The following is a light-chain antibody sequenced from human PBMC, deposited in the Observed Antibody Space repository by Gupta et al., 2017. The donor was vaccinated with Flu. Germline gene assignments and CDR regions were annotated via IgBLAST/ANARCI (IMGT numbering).Light chain of an antibody. CDR3: ETWDDSLSGCYV. Sequence: QSLLTQPPSASGTPGQRLTISCSGRNSNIGSNYVYWYHQLPGTAPKLLIYRNNQRPSGVPDRFSASKSGTSASLAISGLRSEDEADYYCETWDDSLSGCYVFGTGTKVTVL. CDR2: RNN. CDR1: NSNIGSNY. J-gene: IGLJ1*01. V-gene: IGLV1-47*01.